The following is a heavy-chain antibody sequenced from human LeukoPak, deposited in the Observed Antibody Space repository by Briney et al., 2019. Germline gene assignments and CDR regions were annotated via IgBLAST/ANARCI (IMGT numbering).Heavy chain of an antibody. Sequence: GGSLRLSCAASGFTVSSNYMSWVRQAPGKGLEWVSVIYSGGSTYYADSVKGRFTISRDNSKNTLYLQMNSLRAEDTAAYYCARSPRYCGSTSCYQTYYFDYWGQGTLVTVSS. CDR2: IYSGGST. CDR3: ARSPRYCGSTSCYQTYYFDY. V-gene: IGHV3-66*01. D-gene: IGHD2-2*01. CDR1: GFTVSSNY. J-gene: IGHJ4*02.